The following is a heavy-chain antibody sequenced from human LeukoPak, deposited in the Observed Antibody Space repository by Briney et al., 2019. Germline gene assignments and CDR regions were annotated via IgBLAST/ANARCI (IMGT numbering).Heavy chain of an antibody. V-gene: IGHV4-59*01. CDR3: ARAPFLYDFWSGTPRNWYFDL. J-gene: IGHJ2*01. CDR2: IYYSGST. D-gene: IGHD3-3*01. CDR1: GGSISSYY. Sequence: SETLSLTCTVSGGSISSYYWSRIRQPPGKGLEWIGYIYYSGSTNYNPSLKSRVTISVDTSKNQFSLKLSSVTAADTAVYYCARAPFLYDFWSGTPRNWYFDLWGRGTLVTVSS.